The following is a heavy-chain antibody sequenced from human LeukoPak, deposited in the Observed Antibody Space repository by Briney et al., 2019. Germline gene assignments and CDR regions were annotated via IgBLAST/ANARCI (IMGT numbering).Heavy chain of an antibody. CDR2: IKQDGSEK. Sequence: GGSLRLSCAASGFTFSSYGMHWVRQAPGKGLEWVANIKQDGSEKYYVNSVKGRFTISRDNAKNSLYLQMNSLRAEDTAIYYCAREDDWNYEDYWGQGTLVTVSS. V-gene: IGHV3-7*01. J-gene: IGHJ4*02. CDR1: GFTFSSYG. D-gene: IGHD1-7*01. CDR3: AREDDWNYEDY.